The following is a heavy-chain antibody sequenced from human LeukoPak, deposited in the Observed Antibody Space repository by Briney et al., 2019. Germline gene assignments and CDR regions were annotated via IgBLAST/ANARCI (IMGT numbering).Heavy chain of an antibody. CDR1: GFTFSSYA. Sequence: PGGSLRLSCAASGFTFSSYATHWVRQAPGKGLEWVSVISYDGSNKYYADSVKGRFTISRDNSKNTMYLQMNSLRAEDTAVYYCASHGYYYGSGSYYKLQKGLDYWGQGTLVTVSS. CDR2: ISYDGSNK. J-gene: IGHJ4*02. CDR3: ASHGYYYGSGSYYKLQKGLDY. D-gene: IGHD3-10*01. V-gene: IGHV3-30-3*01.